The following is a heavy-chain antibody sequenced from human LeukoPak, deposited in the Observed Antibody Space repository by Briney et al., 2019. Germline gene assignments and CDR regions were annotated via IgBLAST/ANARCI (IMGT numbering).Heavy chain of an antibody. J-gene: IGHJ4*02. V-gene: IGHV3-7*01. CDR2: IKTDGYDK. Sequence: PGGSLRLSCAASGFTFSNYWMGWVRQAPGKGLEWEANIKTDGYDKYYADSLKGRFTISRDNAKSSLYLQMDSLRAEDTAVYYCARALYYHGWFPDYFDSWGQGTLVTVSS. D-gene: IGHD3-10*01. CDR3: ARALYYHGWFPDYFDS. CDR1: GFTFSNYW.